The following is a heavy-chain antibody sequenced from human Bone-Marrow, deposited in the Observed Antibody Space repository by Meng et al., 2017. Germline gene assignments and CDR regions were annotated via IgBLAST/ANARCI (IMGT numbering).Heavy chain of an antibody. CDR3: ARARGGSGSYYRGAFAFDP. Sequence: SETLSLTCTVSGGSISSYYWSWIRQPPGKGLEWIGYIYYSGSTNYNPSLKSRVTISVDTSKNQFSLKLSSVTAADTAVYYCARARGGSGSYYRGAFAFDPWGQGTLVTVSS. J-gene: IGHJ5*02. V-gene: IGHV4-59*01. CDR2: IYYSGST. CDR1: GGSISSYY. D-gene: IGHD3-10*01.